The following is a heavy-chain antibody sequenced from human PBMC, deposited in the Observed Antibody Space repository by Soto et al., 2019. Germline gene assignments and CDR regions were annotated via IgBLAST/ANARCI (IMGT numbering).Heavy chain of an antibody. Sequence: QVQLQQWGAGLLKPSETLSLTCAVYGGSFSGYYWSWIRQPPGKGLEWIGEIKHSGSTNYNPSLKSRVSISVDTSKNQFSLKLSSVTAAEMAVYYCARGGIVATITNYFDYWGQGTLVTVSS. J-gene: IGHJ4*02. CDR3: ARGGIVATITNYFDY. CDR2: IKHSGST. CDR1: GGSFSGYY. V-gene: IGHV4-34*01. D-gene: IGHD5-12*01.